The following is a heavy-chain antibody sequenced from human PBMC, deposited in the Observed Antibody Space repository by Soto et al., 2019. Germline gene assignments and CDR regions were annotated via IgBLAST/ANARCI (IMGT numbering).Heavy chain of an antibody. D-gene: IGHD4-17*01. Sequence: QVQLQESGPGLVKPSETLSLTCTVSGGSISSYYWSWIRQPPGKGLEWIGSIYHSGSTNYSPSLKSRVTISVDTSNNQFSLKLSSVTAADTAVYYCARSYGDYVLDYWGQGTLVTVSS. CDR3: ARSYGDYVLDY. CDR1: GGSISSYY. V-gene: IGHV4-59*01. J-gene: IGHJ4*02. CDR2: IYHSGST.